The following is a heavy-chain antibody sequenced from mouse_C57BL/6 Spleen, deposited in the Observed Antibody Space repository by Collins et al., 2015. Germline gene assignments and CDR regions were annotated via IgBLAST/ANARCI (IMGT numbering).Heavy chain of an antibody. CDR3: AREGDYDEAWFAY. D-gene: IGHD2-4*01. J-gene: IGHJ3*01. CDR2: IDPSDSYT. Sequence: QVQLQQPGAEPVKPGASVKLSCKASGYTFTSYWMHWVKQRPGQGLEWIGEIDPSDSYTNYNQKFKGKATLTVDKSSSTAYMQLSSLTSEDSAVYYCAREGDYDEAWFAYWGQGTLVTVSA. V-gene: IGHV1-69*02. CDR1: GYTFTSYW.